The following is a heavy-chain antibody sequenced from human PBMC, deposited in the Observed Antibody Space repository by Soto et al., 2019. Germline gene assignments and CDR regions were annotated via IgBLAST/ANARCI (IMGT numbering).Heavy chain of an antibody. D-gene: IGHD5-18*01. CDR1: GGSISSGGYY. Sequence: SETLSLTCTVSGGSISSGGYYWSWIRQHPGKGLEWIGYIYYSGSTYYNPSLKSRVTIAVDTSKNQFSLKLSSVTAADTAVYYCARAKYSYGFSGFDYWGQGTLVTVSS. CDR2: IYYSGST. V-gene: IGHV4-31*03. CDR3: ARAKYSYGFSGFDY. J-gene: IGHJ4*02.